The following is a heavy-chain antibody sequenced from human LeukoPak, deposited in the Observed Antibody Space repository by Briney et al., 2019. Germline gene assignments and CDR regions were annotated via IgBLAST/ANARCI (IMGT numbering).Heavy chain of an antibody. V-gene: IGHV3-21*01. Sequence: PGGSLRLSCAASGLTFSDYSMNWVRQAPGKGLEWVSSITSSSTYIYYADSVEGRFTISRDNAKNSLYLQMNSLRAEDTAVYYCARDLVERGFNYGRCDYWGQGTLVTVSS. J-gene: IGHJ4*02. CDR1: GLTFSDYS. CDR2: ITSSSTYI. D-gene: IGHD5-18*01. CDR3: ARDLVERGFNYGRCDY.